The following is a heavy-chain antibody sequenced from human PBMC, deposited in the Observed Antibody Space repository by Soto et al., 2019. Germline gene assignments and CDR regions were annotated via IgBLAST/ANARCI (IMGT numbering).Heavy chain of an antibody. J-gene: IGHJ5*02. CDR1: GYTFTSYT. CDR3: ARSLPCFDP. Sequence: QVRLVHSETEVKKPGASVNVSCKASGYTFTSYTISWVRQAPGQGLEWMGWISANNGNTEFAQKFQDRLTMIADTTTGTAYLELRNLRPDDTALYYCARSLPCFDPWGQGTLVAVSS. V-gene: IGHV1-18*01. CDR2: ISANNGNT.